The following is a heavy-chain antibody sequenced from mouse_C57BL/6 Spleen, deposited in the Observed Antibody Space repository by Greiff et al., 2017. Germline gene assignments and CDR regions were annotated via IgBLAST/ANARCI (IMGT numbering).Heavy chain of an antibody. J-gene: IGHJ4*01. D-gene: IGHD2-4*01. CDR3: ARKTHDYDYGLYAMDY. Sequence: EVQLQQSGPELVKPGASVTISCKASGYTFTDYYMNWVKQSHGKSLEWIGDINPNNGGTSDNQKFKGKATLTVDKSSSTADMELSILTSEVSAVYYCARKTHDYDYGLYAMDYWGQGTSVTVSS. V-gene: IGHV1-26*01. CDR1: GYTFTDYY. CDR2: INPNNGGT.